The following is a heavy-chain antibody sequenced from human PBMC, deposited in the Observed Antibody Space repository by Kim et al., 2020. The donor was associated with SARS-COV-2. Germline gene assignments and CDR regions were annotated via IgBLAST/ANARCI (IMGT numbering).Heavy chain of an antibody. D-gene: IGHD1-1*01. CDR1: GFTFSNAW. CDR2: IKSKTAGGTT. CDR3: TTWKMIDY. Sequence: GGSLRLSCAASGFTFSNAWMSWVRQAPGKGPESVGRIKSKTAGGTTDYAAPAKGGFTISRDDSKNTLYLQMNSRETEDTAVYYCTTWKMIDYWGPGTLVTGSS. V-gene: IGHV3-15*01. J-gene: IGHJ4*02.